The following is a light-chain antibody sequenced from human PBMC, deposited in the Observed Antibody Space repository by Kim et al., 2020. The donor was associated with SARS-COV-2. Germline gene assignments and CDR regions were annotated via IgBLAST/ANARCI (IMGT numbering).Light chain of an antibody. CDR3: QQYHTWVFS. CDR1: QNINSW. CDR2: KAS. Sequence: DIKMTQSPSILSASVGDTVTITCRATQNINSWLAWYQQKPGKAPKLLIYKASYLQSGVPSRFSGSESETEFTLTISSVQPDDFGTYYCQQYHTWVFSFGQGTKLE. J-gene: IGKJ2*03. V-gene: IGKV1-5*03.